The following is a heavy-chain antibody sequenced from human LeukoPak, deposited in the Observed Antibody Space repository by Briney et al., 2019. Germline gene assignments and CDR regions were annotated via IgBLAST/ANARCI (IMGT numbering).Heavy chain of an antibody. J-gene: IGHJ4*02. CDR1: GFTFDDYA. CDR3: AKDLGQHYDFWSGYYEN. Sequence: GGSLRLSCAASGFTFDDYAMHWVRQAPGKGLEWVSGISWNSGSISYADSVKGRFTISRDNAKNSLYLQMNSLRAEDTALYYCAKDLGQHYDFWSGYYENWGQGTLVTVSS. D-gene: IGHD3-3*01. CDR2: ISWNSGSI. V-gene: IGHV3-9*01.